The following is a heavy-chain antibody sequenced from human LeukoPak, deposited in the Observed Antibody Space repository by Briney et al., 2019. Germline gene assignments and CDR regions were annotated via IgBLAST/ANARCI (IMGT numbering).Heavy chain of an antibody. J-gene: IGHJ4*02. Sequence: GGSLRLSCAASGFTVSSNYMSWVRQAPGKGLEWVSVIYSGGSTYYADSVKGRFTISRDNSKNTLYLQMNSLRAEDTAVYYCAKRYSYGDYYFDYWGQGTLVTVSS. D-gene: IGHD5-18*01. CDR1: GFTVSSNY. V-gene: IGHV3-53*01. CDR3: AKRYSYGDYYFDY. CDR2: IYSGGST.